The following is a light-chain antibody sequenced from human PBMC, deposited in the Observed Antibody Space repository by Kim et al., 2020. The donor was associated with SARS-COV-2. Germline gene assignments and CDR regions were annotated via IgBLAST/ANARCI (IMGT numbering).Light chain of an antibody. J-gene: IGKJ2*01. Sequence: LSPGERATQSCGASKSVRISYLAWYQQKPGQAPRLLIYGASSRATGIPDRFSGSGSGKDFTITISRLEPEDFAVYYCQQYGSPYTFGQGTKLEI. CDR1: KSVRISY. CDR2: GAS. V-gene: IGKV3-20*01. CDR3: QQYGSPYT.